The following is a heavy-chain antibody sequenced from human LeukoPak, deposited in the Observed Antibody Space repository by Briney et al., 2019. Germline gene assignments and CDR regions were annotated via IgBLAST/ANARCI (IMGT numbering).Heavy chain of an antibody. Sequence: SETLSLTCAVYGGSFSGYYWSWIRQPPGKGLEWIGEINHSGSTNYNPSLKSRVTISVDTSKNQFSLKLSSVTAADTAVYYCARVWGLRNRSSGHYYWGQGTLVTVSS. CDR2: INHSGST. J-gene: IGHJ4*02. V-gene: IGHV4-34*01. D-gene: IGHD3-22*01. CDR1: GGSFSGYY. CDR3: ARVWGLRNRSSGHYY.